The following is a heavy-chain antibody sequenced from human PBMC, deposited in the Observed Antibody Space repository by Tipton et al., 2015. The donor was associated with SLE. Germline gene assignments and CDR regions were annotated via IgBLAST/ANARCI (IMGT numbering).Heavy chain of an antibody. CDR2: IYYNGHT. V-gene: IGHV4-59*02. Sequence: LRLSCSVSGGAVIHNYWSWIRQPPGKGLEWIGYIYYNGHTNYSPSLKSRVTLSVDTSKNQFSLTLSSVTAADTAVYYCARLNDATAIASFDYWGQGNLVTVSS. CDR1: GGAVIHNY. J-gene: IGHJ4*02. D-gene: IGHD2-21*02. CDR3: ARLNDATAIASFDY.